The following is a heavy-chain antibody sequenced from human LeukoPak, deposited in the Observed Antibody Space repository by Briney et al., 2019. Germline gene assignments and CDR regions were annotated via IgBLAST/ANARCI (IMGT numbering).Heavy chain of an antibody. V-gene: IGHV3-21*01. D-gene: IGHD2-15*01. J-gene: IGHJ4*02. Sequence: GGSLRLSCAASGFTFSSYSMNWVRQAPGKGLEWVSSISSSSSYIYYADSVKGRFTISRDNAKNSLYLQMNSLRAEDTAVYYCARRYCSGGSCYPIDYWGQGTLVTVSS. CDR2: ISSSSSYI. CDR3: ARRYCSGGSCYPIDY. CDR1: GFTFSSYS.